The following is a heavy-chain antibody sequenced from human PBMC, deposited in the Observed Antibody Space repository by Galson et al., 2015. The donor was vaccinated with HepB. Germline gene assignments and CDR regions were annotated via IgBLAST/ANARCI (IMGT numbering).Heavy chain of an antibody. V-gene: IGHV3-11*01. CDR2: ISNSGTTK. CDR1: GFIFSDYQ. D-gene: IGHD3-10*01. J-gene: IGHJ5*02. Sequence: SLRLSCAASGFIFSDYQMAWIRQAPGQGLECISYISNSGTTKDYAGSVKGRFTISRGNTKNSLYLQMNNLRVDDTAVYYCARAAGWLDPWGQGTRVTVSS. CDR3: ARAAGWLDP.